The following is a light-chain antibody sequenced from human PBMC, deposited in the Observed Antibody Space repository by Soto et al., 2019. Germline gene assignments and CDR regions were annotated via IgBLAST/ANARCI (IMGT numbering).Light chain of an antibody. CDR2: DVS. J-gene: IGLJ1*01. Sequence: QSALTQPASVSGSPGQSITISCTGTSGDVGGYNYVSWYQQHPGKAPKLMIYDVSNRPSGVSNRFSGSKSGNTASLTISGLQAEDEADYYCSSYTSSSTLLYVFGTGTKLTAL. CDR1: SGDVGGYNY. CDR3: SSYTSSSTLLYV. V-gene: IGLV2-14*01.